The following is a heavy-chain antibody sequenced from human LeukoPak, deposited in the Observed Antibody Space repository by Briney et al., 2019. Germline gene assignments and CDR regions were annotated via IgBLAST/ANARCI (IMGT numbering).Heavy chain of an antibody. D-gene: IGHD2-15*01. CDR2: IYYSGST. CDR1: GGSISSYY. CDR3: ARDGYCSGGSCYYYYGMDV. Sequence: SETLSLTCTVSGGSISSYYWSWIRQPPGKGLGWIGYIYYSGSTNYNPSLKSRVTISVDTSKNQFSLKLSSVTAADTAVYYCARDGYCSGGSCYYYYGMDVWGQGTTVTVSS. V-gene: IGHV4-59*01. J-gene: IGHJ6*02.